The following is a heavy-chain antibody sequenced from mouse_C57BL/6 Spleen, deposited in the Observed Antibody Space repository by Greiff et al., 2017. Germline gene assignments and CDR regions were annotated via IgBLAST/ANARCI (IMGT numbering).Heavy chain of an antibody. CDR2: IYPNSGST. Sequence: QVQLQQPGAELVKPGASVKLSCKASGYTFTSYWMHWVKQRPGQGLEWIGMIYPNSGSTYYNEKFKSKATLTVDKSSSTAYMQLSSLTSEYSAVYYCAYYGGSSAWFAYWGQGTLVTVSA. D-gene: IGHD1-1*01. J-gene: IGHJ3*01. CDR3: AYYGGSSAWFAY. CDR1: GYTFTSYW. V-gene: IGHV1-64*01.